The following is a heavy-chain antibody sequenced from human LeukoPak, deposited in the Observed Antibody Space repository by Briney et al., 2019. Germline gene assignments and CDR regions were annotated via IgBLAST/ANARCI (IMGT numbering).Heavy chain of an antibody. CDR2: IYYSGGT. V-gene: IGHV4-59*08. Sequence: PSETLSLTCTVSGGSISSRYWSWIRQPPGKGLEWIGSIYYSGGTNYNPSLQSRVTISVDTSKIQFSLKLSSVTAADTAVYYCARWQYTISSGWFDPWGQGTLVTVSS. D-gene: IGHD6-6*01. J-gene: IGHJ5*02. CDR3: ARWQYTISSGWFDP. CDR1: GGSISSRY.